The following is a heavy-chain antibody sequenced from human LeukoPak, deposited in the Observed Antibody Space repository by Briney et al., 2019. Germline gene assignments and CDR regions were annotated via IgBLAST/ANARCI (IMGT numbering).Heavy chain of an antibody. CDR1: GGSISSGSYY. Sequence: SQTLSLTCTVSGGSISSGSYYWSWIRQPAGKGLEWIGRIYTSGSTNYNPSLKSRVTISVDTSKNQFSLKLSSVTAADTAVYYCARGRYDYVWGSYIDYWGQGTLVTVSS. CDR3: ARGRYDYVWGSYIDY. J-gene: IGHJ4*02. CDR2: IYTSGST. V-gene: IGHV4-61*02. D-gene: IGHD3-16*01.